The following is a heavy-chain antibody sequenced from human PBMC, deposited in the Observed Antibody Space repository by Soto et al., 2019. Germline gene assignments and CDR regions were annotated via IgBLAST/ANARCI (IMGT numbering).Heavy chain of an antibody. CDR1: GYRFTTYC. CDR3: ARGFSGYTCSWPY. D-gene: IGHD6-13*01. V-gene: IGHV5-51*01. Sequence: RAALKSSCKASGYRFTTYCIAWVRPRPGEGLEWMGIIYPGDSDTRYSPSFQGQVTISVDKSISTAYLQWSSLKASDAAMYYCARGFSGYTCSWPYWGQGTLVTVSS. J-gene: IGHJ4*02. CDR2: IYPGDSDT.